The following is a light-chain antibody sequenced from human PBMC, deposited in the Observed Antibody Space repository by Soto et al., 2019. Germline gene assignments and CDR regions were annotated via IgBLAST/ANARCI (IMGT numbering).Light chain of an antibody. V-gene: IGLV1-47*01. CDR1: SSNIGSNY. CDR2: RNN. Sequence: QSVLTQPPSASGTPGQRVTISCSGSSSNIGSNYVYWYQQLPGTAPKLLIYRNNQRPSGVPDRFSGSKSGTSASLAISGLRSEDEADYYCAAWDDSLSGPTWVFGGGTKPPS. CDR3: AAWDDSLSGPTWV. J-gene: IGLJ2*01.